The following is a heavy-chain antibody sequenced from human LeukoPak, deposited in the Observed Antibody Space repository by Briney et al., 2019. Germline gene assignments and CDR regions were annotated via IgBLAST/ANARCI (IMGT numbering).Heavy chain of an antibody. V-gene: IGHV3-30*18. Sequence: GGSLRLSCAASGFTFSRYGMHWVRQAPGKGLEWVAVISYDGSNKLYEDSMKGRFTISRDNSKYTLYLQMNSPRPEDTAVYYCAKDPTLWFGEYIGNWGQGTLVTVSS. J-gene: IGHJ4*02. CDR3: AKDPTLWFGEYIGN. CDR1: GFTFSRYG. CDR2: ISYDGSNK. D-gene: IGHD3-10*01.